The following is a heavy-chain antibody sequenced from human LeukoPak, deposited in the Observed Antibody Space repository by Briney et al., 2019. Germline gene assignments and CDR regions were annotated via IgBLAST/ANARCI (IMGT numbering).Heavy chain of an antibody. J-gene: IGHJ6*03. D-gene: IGHD2-8*01. CDR1: GYTFTGYC. CDR2: INPNSGGT. V-gene: IGHV1-2*02. Sequence: GASVKVSCKASGYTFTGYCMHWVRQAPGQGLEWMGWINPNSGGTNYAQKFQGRVTMTRDTSISTAYMELSRLRSDDTAVYYCARAPGPTVCTNSGCHVMGPYYYMDVWGKGTTVTVSS. CDR3: ARAPGPTVCTNSGCHVMGPYYYMDV.